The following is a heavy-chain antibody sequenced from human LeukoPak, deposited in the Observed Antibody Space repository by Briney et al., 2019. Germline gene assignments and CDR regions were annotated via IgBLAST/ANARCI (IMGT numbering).Heavy chain of an antibody. CDR2: IYHGGTT. J-gene: IGHJ5*02. Sequence: SETLSLTCTVSGGSISSSSYYWGWIRQPPGKGLEWIGSIYHGGTTYYNPSLKSRVTISVDTSKNQFSLRLSSVTAADTAVYYCARGQARLAWFDPWGQGTLVTVSS. V-gene: IGHV4-39*07. CDR1: GGSISSSSYY. CDR3: ARGQARLAWFDP. D-gene: IGHD6-19*01.